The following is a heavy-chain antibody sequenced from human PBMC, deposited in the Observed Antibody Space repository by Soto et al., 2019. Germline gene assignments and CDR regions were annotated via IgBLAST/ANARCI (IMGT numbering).Heavy chain of an antibody. CDR1: GYSFTNNY. Sequence: ASVKVSCKASGYSFTNNYVTWVRQATGQGLEWMGWMNPGSGDTGYAQKFQGRVTMTRDISIATAYMELSSLRSDDTAIYYCARMATFCSLNWYDHWGQGTLVTVSS. CDR3: ARMATFCSLNWYDH. CDR2: MNPGSGDT. D-gene: IGHD3-16*01. J-gene: IGHJ5*02. V-gene: IGHV1-8*01.